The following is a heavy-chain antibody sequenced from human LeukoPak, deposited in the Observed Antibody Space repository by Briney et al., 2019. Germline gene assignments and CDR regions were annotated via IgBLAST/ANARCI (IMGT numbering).Heavy chain of an antibody. V-gene: IGHV3-74*01. CDR2: INTDGSST. CDR3: TSRAYGSGTHFDY. Sequence: GGSLRLSCAASGFTFSSYAMSWVRQAPGKGLVWVSRINTDGSSTSYADSVKGRFTISRDNAKNTAYLQMNSLKTEDTAVYYCTSRAYGSGTHFDYWGQGTLVTVSS. J-gene: IGHJ4*02. D-gene: IGHD3-10*01. CDR1: GFTFSSYA.